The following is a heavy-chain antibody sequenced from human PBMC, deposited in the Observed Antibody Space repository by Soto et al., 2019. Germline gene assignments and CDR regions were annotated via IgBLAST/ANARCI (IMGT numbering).Heavy chain of an antibody. CDR1: GFTFSSYA. J-gene: IGHJ6*02. CDR2: ISGSGGNA. CDR3: AKDGASVSYPPYYYFGMDV. D-gene: IGHD1-26*01. V-gene: IGHV3-23*01. Sequence: EVQLLESGGGLEQPGGSLRLSCAASGFTFSSYAMSWVRQAPGKGLEWVSTISGSGGNAYYADSVKGRFSISRDNSKNTLRLQMNSLRADDTAVYYCAKDGASVSYPPYYYFGMDVWGQGTTVTVSS.